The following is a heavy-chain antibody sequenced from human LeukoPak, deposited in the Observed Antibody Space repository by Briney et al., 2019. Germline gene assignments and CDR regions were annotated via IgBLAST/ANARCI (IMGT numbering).Heavy chain of an antibody. CDR2: TYYRSKWYN. CDR3: AREVDARDSSGWRWFDP. J-gene: IGHJ5*02. Sequence: SQTLSLTCAISGDSVSSNSAAWNWIRQSPSRGLEWLGRTYYRSKWYNDYAVSVKSRITIKPDTSKNQFSLQLNSVTPEDTAVYYCAREVDARDSSGWRWFDPWGQGTLVTVSS. CDR1: GDSVSSNSAA. V-gene: IGHV6-1*01. D-gene: IGHD6-19*01.